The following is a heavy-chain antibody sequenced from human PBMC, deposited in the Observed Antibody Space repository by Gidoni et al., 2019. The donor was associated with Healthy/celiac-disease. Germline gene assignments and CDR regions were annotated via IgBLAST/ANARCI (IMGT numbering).Heavy chain of an antibody. J-gene: IGHJ4*02. Sequence: QLQLQESGPGLVKPSETLSLTCTVSGCSLSSSSYYWGWIRQPPGKGLEWIGSIYYSWSTYYNPSLKSRVTISVDTSKNQFSLKLSSVTAADTAVYYCARTFSMITFGGVSPFDYWGQGTLVTVSS. CDR2: IYYSWST. CDR3: ARTFSMITFGGVSPFDY. CDR1: GCSLSSSSYY. V-gene: IGHV4-39*01. D-gene: IGHD3-16*01.